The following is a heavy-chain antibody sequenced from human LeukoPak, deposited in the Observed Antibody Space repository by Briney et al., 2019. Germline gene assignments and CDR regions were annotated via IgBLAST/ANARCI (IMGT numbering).Heavy chain of an antibody. Sequence: SETLSLTCTVSGYSISSGYYWGWIRQPPGKGLEWIGSIYHSGSTYYNPSLKSRVTISVDTSKNQFSLKLSSVTAADTAVYYCARARPDSSGYYYELPFDYWGQETLVTVSS. CDR2: IYHSGST. V-gene: IGHV4-38-2*02. D-gene: IGHD3-22*01. J-gene: IGHJ4*02. CDR3: ARARPDSSGYYYELPFDY. CDR1: GYSISSGYY.